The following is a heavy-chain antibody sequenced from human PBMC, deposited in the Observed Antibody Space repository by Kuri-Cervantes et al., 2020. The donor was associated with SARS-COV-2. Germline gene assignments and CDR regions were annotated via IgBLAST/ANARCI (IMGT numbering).Heavy chain of an antibody. V-gene: IGHV1-2*02. CDR1: GYTFTSYG. Sequence: ASVKVSCKASGYTFTSYGISWVRQAPGQGLEWMGWINPNSGGTNYAQKFQGRVTMTRDTFISTAYMELSRLRSDGTAVYYCARQASGWSSGASDIWGQGTMVTVSS. D-gene: IGHD6-19*01. J-gene: IGHJ3*02. CDR2: INPNSGGT. CDR3: ARQASGWSSGASDI.